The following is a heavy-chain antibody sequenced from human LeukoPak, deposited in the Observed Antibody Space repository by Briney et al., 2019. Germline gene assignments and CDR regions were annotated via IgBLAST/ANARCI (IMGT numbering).Heavy chain of an antibody. CDR3: ARHDVNDADYDFWSGVYYFDY. D-gene: IGHD3-3*01. Sequence: SETLSLTCAVYGGSFSGYYWSWIRQPPGKGLEWIGEINHSGSTNYNPSLKSRVTISVDTSKNQFSLKLSSVTAADTAVYYCARHDVNDADYDFWSGVYYFDYWGQGTLVTVSS. CDR1: GGSFSGYY. V-gene: IGHV4-34*01. J-gene: IGHJ4*02. CDR2: INHSGST.